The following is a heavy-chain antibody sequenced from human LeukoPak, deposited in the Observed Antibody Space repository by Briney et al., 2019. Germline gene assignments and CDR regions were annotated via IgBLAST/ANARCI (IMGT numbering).Heavy chain of an antibody. V-gene: IGHV4-34*01. J-gene: IGHJ4*02. D-gene: IGHD6-19*01. CDR1: GGSFSPYY. Sequence: SETPSLTCGVYGGSFSPYYWTWIRQPPGKGLKWIGENNHGGSTNYSPSLKGRVTISVDTSKNQFSLKLSSVTAADTAVYYCARDVPNSSGWYLVYWGQGTLVTVSS. CDR3: ARDVPNSSGWYLVY. CDR2: NNHGGST.